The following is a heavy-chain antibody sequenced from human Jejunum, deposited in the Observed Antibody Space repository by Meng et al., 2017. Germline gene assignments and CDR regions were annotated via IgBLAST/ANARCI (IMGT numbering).Heavy chain of an antibody. V-gene: IGHV1-18*01. D-gene: IGHD3-3*01. Sequence: QVQLVQSGAEGKNPGASVKVSCKTSGYNFNNYGISWVRQAPGQGLEWMGWVTVYNGNTKFSQNFQGRLTLTTDTSTSTAYMELSSLRSDDTAVYYCARDTNYDFWRGFLNFDPWGQGTLVTVSS. CDR3: ARDTNYDFWRGFLNFDP. CDR2: VTVYNGNT. J-gene: IGHJ5*02. CDR1: GYNFNNYG.